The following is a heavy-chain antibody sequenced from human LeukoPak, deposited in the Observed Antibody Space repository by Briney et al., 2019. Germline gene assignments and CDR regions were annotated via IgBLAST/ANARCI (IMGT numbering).Heavy chain of an antibody. CDR1: GGTLSSYA. J-gene: IGHJ5*02. CDR2: IIPILGIA. D-gene: IGHD6-13*01. Sequence: ASVKVSCKASGGTLSSYAISWVRQSPGQGLEWMGRIIPILGIANYAQKFQGRVTMTTDTSTSTAYMELRSLRSDDTAVYYCARGLGYSSSWSWFDPWGQGTLVTVSS. V-gene: IGHV1-69*04. CDR3: ARGLGYSSSWSWFDP.